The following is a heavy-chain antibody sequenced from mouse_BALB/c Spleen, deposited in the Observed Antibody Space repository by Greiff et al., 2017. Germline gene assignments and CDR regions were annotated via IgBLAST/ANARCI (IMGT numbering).Heavy chain of an antibody. CDR3: ASSGYYSYYYAMDY. J-gene: IGHJ4*01. V-gene: IGHV5-9-4*01. CDR2: ISSGGSYT. Sequence: EVKLVESGGGLVKPGGSLKLSCAASGFTFSSYAMSWVRQSPEKRLEWVAEISSGGSYTYYPDTVTGRFTISSDNAKNTLYLEMSSLRSEDTAMYYCASSGYYSYYYAMDYWGQGTSVTVSS. CDR1: GFTFSSYA. D-gene: IGHD2-3*01.